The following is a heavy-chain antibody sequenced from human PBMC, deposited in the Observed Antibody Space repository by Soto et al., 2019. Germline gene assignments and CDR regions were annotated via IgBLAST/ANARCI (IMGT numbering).Heavy chain of an antibody. D-gene: IGHD6-19*01. J-gene: IGHJ1*01. CDR2: IYYSGST. CDR1: GGSISSGGYY. V-gene: IGHV4-31*03. Sequence: PSETLSLTCTVSGGSISSGGYYWSWIRQHPGKGLEWIGYIYYSGSTYYNPSLKSRVTISVDTSKNQFSLYLQMNSLRREDTAVYYCAGGSGWYIHQWGQGTLVTVSS. CDR3: AGGSGWYIHQ.